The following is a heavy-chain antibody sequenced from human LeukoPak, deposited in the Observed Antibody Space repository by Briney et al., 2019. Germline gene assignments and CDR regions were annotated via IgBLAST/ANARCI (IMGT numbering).Heavy chain of an antibody. Sequence: PSETLSLTWSVSGGSISSYYWSWIRQPPGKGLEWIGYIYYSGSTNYNPSLKSRVTISVDTSKNQFSLKLSSVTAADTAVYYCARTVSGPTPDYYYYYYMDVWGKGTTVTVSS. CDR1: GGSISSYY. CDR2: IYYSGST. D-gene: IGHD4-17*01. V-gene: IGHV4-59*01. CDR3: ARTVSGPTPDYYYYYYMDV. J-gene: IGHJ6*03.